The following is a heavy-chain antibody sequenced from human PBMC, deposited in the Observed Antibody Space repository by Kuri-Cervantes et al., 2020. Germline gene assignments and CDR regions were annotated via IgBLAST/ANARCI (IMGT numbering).Heavy chain of an antibody. CDR1: GFTFSSYS. CDR3: AKGGNNGPSLFDS. Sequence: GESLKISCAASGFTFSSYSMNWVRQAPGKGLEWVSYISSSSSSIYYADSVKGRFSMSRDNSKNTVYLQMNSLKAEDTAIYYCAKGGNNGPSLFDSWGQGTLVTVSS. J-gene: IGHJ4*02. CDR2: ISSSSSSI. V-gene: IGHV3-48*01. D-gene: IGHD2-8*01.